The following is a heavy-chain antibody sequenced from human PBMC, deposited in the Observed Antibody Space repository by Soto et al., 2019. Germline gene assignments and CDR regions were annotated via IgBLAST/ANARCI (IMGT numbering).Heavy chain of an antibody. J-gene: IGHJ6*02. Sequence: ESLSLSGTVSAGSISSYYWSWIRQPSGKGLEWIGRIYTSGSTNYNPSLKSRVTMSVDTSKNQFSLKLSSVTAADTAVYYCARVYSTGYYGMDVWGQGTKVTVSS. CDR1: AGSISSYY. V-gene: IGHV4-4*07. D-gene: IGHD6-25*01. CDR2: IYTSGST. CDR3: ARVYSTGYYGMDV.